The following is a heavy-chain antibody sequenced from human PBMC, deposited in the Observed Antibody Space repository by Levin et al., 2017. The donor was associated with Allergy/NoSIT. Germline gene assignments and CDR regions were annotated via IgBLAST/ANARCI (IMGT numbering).Heavy chain of an antibody. J-gene: IGHJ4*02. CDR1: GFTFSSYG. V-gene: IGHV3-30*18. CDR2: ISYDGSNK. Sequence: LSLPCAASGFTFSSYGMHWVRQAPGKGLEWVAVISYDGSNKYYADSVKGRFTISRDNSKNTLYLQMNSLRAEDTAVYYCAKSPFVRRITMVRGVHFDYWGQGTLVTVSS. D-gene: IGHD3-10*01. CDR3: AKSPFVRRITMVRGVHFDY.